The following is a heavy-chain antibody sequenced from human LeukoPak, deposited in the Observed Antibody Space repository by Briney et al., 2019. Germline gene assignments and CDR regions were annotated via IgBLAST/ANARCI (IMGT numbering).Heavy chain of an antibody. CDR3: ARNGSSGYMDS. D-gene: IGHD3-22*01. Sequence: SGTLSLTCAVSGYSISSDYYWGWIRQPPGKGLEWIGSIYQSGSTSYNPSLKSRVTISVDTSKNQFSLKLSSVTAADTAVYYCARNGSSGYMDSWGQGTLVTVSS. V-gene: IGHV4-38-2*01. J-gene: IGHJ4*02. CDR2: IYQSGST. CDR1: GYSISSDYY.